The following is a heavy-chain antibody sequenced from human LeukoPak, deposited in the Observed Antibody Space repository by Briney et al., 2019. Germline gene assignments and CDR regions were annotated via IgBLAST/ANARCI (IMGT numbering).Heavy chain of an antibody. V-gene: IGHV4-34*01. CDR2: INHSGST. D-gene: IGHD4-17*01. CDR1: GFTFDDYG. Sequence: GSLRLSCAASGFTFDDYGMSWVRQAPGKGLEWIGEINHSGSTNYNPSLKSRVTISVDTSKNQFSLKLSSVTAADTAVYYCARGSYGDGGYLDYWGQGTLVTVSS. CDR3: ARGSYGDGGYLDY. J-gene: IGHJ4*02.